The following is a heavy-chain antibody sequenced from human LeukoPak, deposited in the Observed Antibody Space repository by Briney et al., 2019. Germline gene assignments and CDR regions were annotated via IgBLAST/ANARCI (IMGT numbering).Heavy chain of an antibody. CDR3: ARGHGSGSYYHY. J-gene: IGHJ4*02. CDR1: GGSFSGYY. Sequence: SETLSLTCAVYGGSFSGYYWSWIRQPPGKGLEWIGEINHSGSTNYNPSLKSRVTISVDTSKNQFSLKLSSVTAADTAVYYCARGHGSGSYYHYWGQGTLVTVSS. CDR2: INHSGST. D-gene: IGHD3-10*01. V-gene: IGHV4-34*01.